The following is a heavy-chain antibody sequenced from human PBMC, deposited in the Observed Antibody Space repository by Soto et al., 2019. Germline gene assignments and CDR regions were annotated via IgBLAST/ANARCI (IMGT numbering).Heavy chain of an antibody. J-gene: IGHJ4*02. D-gene: IGHD2-2*01. CDR1: GYTFTSYG. V-gene: IGHV1-18*01. CDR3: ARDPTPGYCSSTSCPGFDY. Sequence: ASVKVSCKASGYTFTSYGISWVRQAPGQGLEWMGWISAYNGNTNYAQKLQGRVTMTTDTSTSTAYMELRSLRSDDTAVYYCARDPTPGYCSSTSCPGFDYWGQGTLVTVSS. CDR2: ISAYNGNT.